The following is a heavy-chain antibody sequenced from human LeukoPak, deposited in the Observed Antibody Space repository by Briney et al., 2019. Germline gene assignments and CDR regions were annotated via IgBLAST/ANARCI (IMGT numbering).Heavy chain of an antibody. J-gene: IGHJ4*02. CDR3: AILYSSSWYVGY. V-gene: IGHV3-23*01. CDR2: ISGSGGST. CDR1: GFTFSSYW. D-gene: IGHD6-13*01. Sequence: AGGSLRLSCAASGFTFSSYWMSWVRQAPGKGLEWVSGISGSGGSTYYADSVKGRLTITRDNSKNTLYLQMNSLRAEDTAVYYCAILYSSSWYVGYWGQGTLVTVSS.